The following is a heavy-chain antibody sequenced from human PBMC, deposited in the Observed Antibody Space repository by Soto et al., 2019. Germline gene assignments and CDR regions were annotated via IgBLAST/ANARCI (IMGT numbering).Heavy chain of an antibody. Sequence: QVQLVESGGGVVQPGRSLRLSCAVSGFTFSSYDMYWVRQAPGKGLEWVAVISHDGSNKYYGDSVKGRFTISRDNSKNTLYLQMNSLRAEDMAVYYCAKGGGRGGSFNTRVDYWGQGTLVTVSS. D-gene: IGHD1-26*01. CDR3: AKGGGRGGSFNTRVDY. J-gene: IGHJ4*02. V-gene: IGHV3-30*18. CDR1: GFTFSSYD. CDR2: ISHDGSNK.